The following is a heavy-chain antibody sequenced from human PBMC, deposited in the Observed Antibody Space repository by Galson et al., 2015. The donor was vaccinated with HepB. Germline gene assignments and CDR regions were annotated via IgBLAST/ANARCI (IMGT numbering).Heavy chain of an antibody. CDR3: ARSRIIFSHYDILTGYPYYFDY. D-gene: IGHD3-9*01. Sequence: SLRLSCAVSGFTFSGAWMSWVRQAPGKGLEWVATIKQDGSDKYYVDSVKGRFTISRDNAKDTLFLQMISLRAEDPAVYYCARSRIIFSHYDILTGYPYYFDYWGQGTLVTGSA. CDR2: IKQDGSDK. J-gene: IGHJ4*02. CDR1: GFTFSGAW. V-gene: IGHV3-7*03.